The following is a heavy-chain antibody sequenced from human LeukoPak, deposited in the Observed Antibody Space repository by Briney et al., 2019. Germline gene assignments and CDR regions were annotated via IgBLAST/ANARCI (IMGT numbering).Heavy chain of an antibody. V-gene: IGHV4-39*01. CDR3: ARTRYYYNSRSYGAPYYFDY. Sequence: SETLSLTCTVSGGSISSSSYYWGWIRQPQGTGLEWIGSIYYSGSTYYNPSLKSRVTISVDTSKNQFSLKLSSVTAADTAVYYCARTRYYYNSRSYGAPYYFDYWGQGTLVTVSS. D-gene: IGHD3-10*01. CDR1: GGSISSSSYY. CDR2: IYYSGST. J-gene: IGHJ4*02.